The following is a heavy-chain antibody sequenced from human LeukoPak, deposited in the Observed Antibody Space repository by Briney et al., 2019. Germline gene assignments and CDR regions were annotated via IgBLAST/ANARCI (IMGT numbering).Heavy chain of an antibody. D-gene: IGHD3-3*01. V-gene: IGHV1-2*02. J-gene: IGHJ3*02. CDR2: INLNSGGT. Sequence: ASVKVSCKASGYTFTGYYMHWVRQAPGQGLEWMGWINLNSGGTNYAQEFQGRVTMTRDTSISTAYMELSRLRSDDTAVYYCARNQIEYYDFWSGYYRAFDIWGQGIMVTVSS. CDR3: ARNQIEYYDFWSGYYRAFDI. CDR1: GYTFTGYY.